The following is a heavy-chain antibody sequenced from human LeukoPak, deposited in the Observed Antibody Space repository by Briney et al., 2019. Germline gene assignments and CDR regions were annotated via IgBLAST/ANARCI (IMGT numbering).Heavy chain of an antibody. D-gene: IGHD3-3*01. CDR2: IIPIFGTA. CDR1: GGTFSSYA. V-gene: IGHV1-69*13. Sequence: ASVKVSCKASGGTFSSYAISWVRQAPGQGLEWMGGIIPIFGTANYAQKFQGRVTITADEPTSTAYMELSSLRSEDTAVYYCARDQPAPYYDFWSGYYTRGGCYYYGMDVWGQGTTVTVSS. J-gene: IGHJ6*02. CDR3: ARDQPAPYYDFWSGYYTRGGCYYYGMDV.